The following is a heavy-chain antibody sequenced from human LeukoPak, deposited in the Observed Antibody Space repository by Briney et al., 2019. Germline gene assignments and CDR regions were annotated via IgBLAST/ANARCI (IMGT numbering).Heavy chain of an antibody. J-gene: IGHJ6*03. V-gene: IGHV4-61*02. CDR2: IYSSGST. CDR1: GGSFSSGSYY. CDR3: ARGGRTRGSMSFYYMDV. Sequence: SETLSLTCAVYGGSFSSGSYYWSWIRQPAGKGLEWIGRIYSSGSTNYNPSLKSRVTISLDTSKNQFSLKVKSVTAADTAIYYCARGGRTRGSMSFYYMDVWGEGATVTVSS. D-gene: IGHD3-10*01.